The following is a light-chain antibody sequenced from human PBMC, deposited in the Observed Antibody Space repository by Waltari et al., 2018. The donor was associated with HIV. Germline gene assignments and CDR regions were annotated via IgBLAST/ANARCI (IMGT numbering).Light chain of an antibody. Sequence: QSALTQPPSASGSPGPSVTISCTGTSSDVGGYNYVSRYQPHPGQAPRLMIYEVSKRPAGVPDRFSGSKSGNTASLTVAGLQAEDEADYYCSSYAGSSNVVFGGGTKLTVL. CDR3: SSYAGSSNVV. CDR2: EVS. J-gene: IGLJ2*01. CDR1: SSDVGGYNY. V-gene: IGLV2-8*01.